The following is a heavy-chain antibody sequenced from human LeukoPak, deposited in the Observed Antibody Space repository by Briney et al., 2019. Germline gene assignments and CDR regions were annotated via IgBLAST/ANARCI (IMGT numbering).Heavy chain of an antibody. CDR2: ISHDGSNK. CDR3: AKRYDVLSGYYPPLDY. D-gene: IGHD3-3*01. V-gene: IGHV3-30*18. Sequence: GRSLRLSCEASGFTFSSYGMYWVRQAPGKGLEWVAVISHDGSNKYYADSVKGRLTISRDNSKNTLYLQMDSLRAEDTAVYYCAKRYDVLSGYYPPLDYWGQGTLVTVSS. CDR1: GFTFSSYG. J-gene: IGHJ4*02.